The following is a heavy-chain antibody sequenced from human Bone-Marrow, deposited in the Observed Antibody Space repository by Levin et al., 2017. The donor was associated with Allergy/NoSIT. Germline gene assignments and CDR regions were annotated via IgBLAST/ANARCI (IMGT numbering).Heavy chain of an antibody. V-gene: IGHV1-69*01. D-gene: IGHD1-26*01. CDR1: GGTFRGYA. Sequence: KISCKASGGTFRGYAFTWVRQAPGQGLEWMGGIIPILGTPNYAQKNQGRVTILADESTSTAYMELTNLTSEDTAVYYWATTMLGANNGLDVWGQGTTVTVSS. CDR3: ATTMLGANNGLDV. CDR2: IIPILGTP. J-gene: IGHJ6*02.